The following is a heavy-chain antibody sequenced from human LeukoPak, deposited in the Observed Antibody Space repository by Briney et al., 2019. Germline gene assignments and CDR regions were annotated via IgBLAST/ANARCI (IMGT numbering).Heavy chain of an antibody. V-gene: IGHV4-61*01. CDR1: GASVSSARYH. CDR2: VYYSGST. D-gene: IGHD5-18*01. CDR3: ARDRTNIYGDAFDI. Sequence: PSETLSLTCTVSGASVSSARYHWMWIRQPPGKGPEWIGYVYYSGSTNYNPSLKSRVTISVDTSKNQFSLKLRSVTAADTAVYYCARDRTNIYGDAFDIWGQGTMVTVSS. J-gene: IGHJ3*02.